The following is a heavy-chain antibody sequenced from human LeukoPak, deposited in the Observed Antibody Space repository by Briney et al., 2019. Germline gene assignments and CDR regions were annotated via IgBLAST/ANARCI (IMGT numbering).Heavy chain of an antibody. J-gene: IGHJ4*02. CDR3: ASICSGGSCYTRNFDY. D-gene: IGHD2-15*01. Sequence: GASVKVSCKASGYTFTGYYMHWVRQAPGQGLEWMERINPNSGGTNFAQKFQGRVTTTRDTSISTAYMELSRLRSDDTAVYYCASICSGGSCYTRNFDYWGQGTLVTVSS. V-gene: IGHV1-2*06. CDR1: GYTFTGYY. CDR2: INPNSGGT.